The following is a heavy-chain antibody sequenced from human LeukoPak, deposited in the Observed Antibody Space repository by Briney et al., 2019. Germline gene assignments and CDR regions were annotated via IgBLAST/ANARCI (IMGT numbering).Heavy chain of an antibody. CDR3: ARGSTVTPYYFDY. Sequence: SETLSLTCAVSGGSINTYYWTWIRQPPGKGLEWIGYIQVGGSTNYSPSLKSRVTMSLDTSKNQFSLKLSSVSAADTAVYCCARGSTVTPYYFDYWGQGALVTVSS. CDR2: IQVGGST. J-gene: IGHJ4*02. CDR1: GGSINTYY. D-gene: IGHD4-17*01. V-gene: IGHV4-59*01.